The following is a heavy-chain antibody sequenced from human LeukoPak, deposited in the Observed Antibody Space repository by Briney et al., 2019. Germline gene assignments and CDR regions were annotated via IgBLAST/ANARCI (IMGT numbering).Heavy chain of an antibody. CDR3: ATLMYTSGRQGFDS. V-gene: IGHV3-23*01. CDR1: GFAFNIYP. J-gene: IGHJ4*02. CDR2: ISANSATT. Sequence: GGSHRFSCAASGFAFNIYPMIWARQAPGKGLEWVSSISANSATTNYADSAKGRFTVSRDNSKSTVYLQMNSLRAEDTAVYYCATLMYTSGRQGFDSWGQGTRVTVSS. D-gene: IGHD6-19*01.